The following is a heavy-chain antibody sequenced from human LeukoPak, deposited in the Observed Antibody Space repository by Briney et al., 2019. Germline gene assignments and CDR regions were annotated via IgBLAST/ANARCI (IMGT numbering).Heavy chain of an antibody. CDR1: GGTFSSYA. D-gene: IGHD3-10*01. Sequence: SVKVSCKASGGTFSSYAISWVRQAPGQGLEWMGGIIPIFGTANYAQKFQGRVTITADESTSTAYMELSSLRSEDTAVCYCARVFTMVRGAFDPWGQGTLVTVSS. CDR2: IIPIFGTA. CDR3: ARVFTMVRGAFDP. J-gene: IGHJ5*02. V-gene: IGHV1-69*01.